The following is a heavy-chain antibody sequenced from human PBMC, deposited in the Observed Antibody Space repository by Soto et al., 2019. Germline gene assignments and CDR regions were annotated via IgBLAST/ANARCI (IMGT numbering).Heavy chain of an antibody. Sequence: SVQVSCKASGYTFTYRYLHWVRQAPGQALEWLGWITPFNGNTNYAQKFQDRVTITRDRSMSTAYMELSSLRSEDTAMYYCTSGWGYQLGGAFDIWGQGTMVTVSS. J-gene: IGHJ3*02. D-gene: IGHD2-2*01. CDR1: GYTFTYRY. CDR3: TSGWGYQLGGAFDI. CDR2: ITPFNGNT. V-gene: IGHV1-45*02.